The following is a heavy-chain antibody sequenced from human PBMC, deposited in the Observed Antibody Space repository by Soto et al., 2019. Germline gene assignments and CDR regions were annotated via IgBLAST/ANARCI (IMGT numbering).Heavy chain of an antibody. D-gene: IGHD6-13*01. V-gene: IGHV1-18*01. CDR1: GDTFSSYA. CDR2: ISGYNGNT. J-gene: IGHJ1*01. CDR3: ARGRDDSSRSRAEYFQH. Sequence: ASVKVSCKAPGDTFSSYAISWVRQAPGQGLEWMGWISGYNGNTNYAQNFQGRVSMTTDTSTSTAYMGLRSLRSDDTAVYFCARGRDDSSRSRAEYFQHWGQGTLVTVSS.